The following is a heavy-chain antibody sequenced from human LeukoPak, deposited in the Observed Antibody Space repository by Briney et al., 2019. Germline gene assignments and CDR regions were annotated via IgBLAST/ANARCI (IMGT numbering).Heavy chain of an antibody. D-gene: IGHD3-3*01. V-gene: IGHV3-23*01. J-gene: IGHJ6*03. CDR1: GFTFSSYA. Sequence: GGSLRLSCAASGFTFSSYAMSWVRQAPGKGLEWVSTISGSGGSTYSADSVKGRFTISRDNSKNTLYLQMNSLRAEDTAVYYCAKNFRDYDSYYYYMDVWGKGTTVTVSS. CDR2: ISGSGGST. CDR3: AKNFRDYDSYYYYMDV.